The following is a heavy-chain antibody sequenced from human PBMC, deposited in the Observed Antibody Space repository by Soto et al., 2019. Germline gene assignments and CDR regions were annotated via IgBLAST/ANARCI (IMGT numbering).Heavy chain of an antibody. V-gene: IGHV1-46*03. J-gene: IGHJ4*02. CDR2: INPSGGST. Sequence: QVQLVQSGAEVKKPGASVKVSCKASGYTFTSYYMHWVRQAPGQGLEWMGIINPSGGSTSYAQKFQGNVTMIRDTSTSTVYMELSSLRSEDTAVYYCARVYCSGGSCYSIEYWGQGTLVTVSS. D-gene: IGHD2-15*01. CDR1: GYTFTSYY. CDR3: ARVYCSGGSCYSIEY.